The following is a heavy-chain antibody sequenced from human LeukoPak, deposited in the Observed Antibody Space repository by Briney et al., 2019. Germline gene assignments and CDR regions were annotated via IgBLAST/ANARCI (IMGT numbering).Heavy chain of an antibody. D-gene: IGHD3-10*01. CDR2: ISGSGGST. J-gene: IGHJ4*02. Sequence: GGSLRLSCAASGFTFSNYAMLWVRQAPGKGLEWVSAISGSGGSTYYADSVKGRFTISRDNSKNTLYLQMNSLRAEDTAVYYCAKVDTMLKNPRHWGQGTLVTVSS. CDR3: AKVDTMLKNPRH. CDR1: GFTFSNYA. V-gene: IGHV3-23*01.